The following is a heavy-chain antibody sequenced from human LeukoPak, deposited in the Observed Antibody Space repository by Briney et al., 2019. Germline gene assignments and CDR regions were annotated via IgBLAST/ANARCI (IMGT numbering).Heavy chain of an antibody. CDR3: ARALWGGYYMVRHLDY. V-gene: IGHV1-69*01. CDR1: GGTFSSYA. Sequence: SVKVSCKASGGTFSSYAISWVRQAPGQGLEWMGGVIPIFGTANYAQKFQGRVTITADESTSTAYMELSSLRSEDTAVYYCARALWGGYYMVRHLDYWGQGTLVTVSS. D-gene: IGHD3-3*01. J-gene: IGHJ4*02. CDR2: VIPIFGTA.